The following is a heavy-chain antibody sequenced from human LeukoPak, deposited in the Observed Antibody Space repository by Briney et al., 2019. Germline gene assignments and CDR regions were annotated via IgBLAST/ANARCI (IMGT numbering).Heavy chain of an antibody. CDR1: GFPFDVQT. CDR3: AKGGATRGRFEN. Sequence: TGGTLRLTCAASGFPFDVQTMSWVRQAPGQGLDWVASMKEDGSEIYYVDSVKGRFTISRDNPKNSLYLQMNSQRGEDTAVYYCAKGGATRGRFENWGPGTLVIVSS. V-gene: IGHV3-7*01. D-gene: IGHD1-26*01. J-gene: IGHJ4*02. CDR2: MKEDGSEI.